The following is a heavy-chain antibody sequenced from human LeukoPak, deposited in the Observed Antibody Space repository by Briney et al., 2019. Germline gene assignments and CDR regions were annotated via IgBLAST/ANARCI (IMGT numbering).Heavy chain of an antibody. D-gene: IGHD6-19*01. V-gene: IGHV1-8*01. CDR2: MNPVSGNT. J-gene: IGHJ4*02. CDR1: GYTFTDYD. CDR3: ARGRGYTTGWVMYYFDF. Sequence: ASVKVSCKASGYTFTDYDINWVRLTTGQGLEWMGWMNPVSGNTGYAQKFQGRVSMTRDASVSTAYMELNSLGSEDTAVYYCARGRGYTTGWVMYYFDFWGQGTLVTVSS.